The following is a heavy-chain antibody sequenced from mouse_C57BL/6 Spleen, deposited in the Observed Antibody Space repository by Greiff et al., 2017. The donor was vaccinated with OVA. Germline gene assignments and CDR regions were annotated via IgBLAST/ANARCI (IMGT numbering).Heavy chain of an antibody. Sequence: VHLVESGAELVKPGASVKLSCKASGYTFTEYTIHWVKQRSGQGLEWIGWFYPGSGSIKYNEKFKDKATLTADKSSSTVYMELSRLTSEDSAVYFCARHEAYDGTLGAMDYWGQGTSVTVSS. CDR2: FYPGSGSI. J-gene: IGHJ4*01. D-gene: IGHD2-3*01. CDR1: GYTFTEYT. V-gene: IGHV1-62-2*01. CDR3: ARHEAYDGTLGAMDY.